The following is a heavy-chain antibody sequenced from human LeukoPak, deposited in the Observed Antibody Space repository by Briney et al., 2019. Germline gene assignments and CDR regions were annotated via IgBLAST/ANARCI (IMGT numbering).Heavy chain of an antibody. V-gene: IGHV4-59*01. CDR1: GGSITGYF. CDR3: ARADTQLVDY. CDR2: SYYSGST. D-gene: IGHD1-1*01. Sequence: SETLSLTCTVSGGSITGYFWNWIRQSPGKGLEWIGYSYYSGSTNYSPSLRSRVTISVDTSKTQFSLSLRSVTAAGTAVYYCARADTQLVDYWGQGTRVIVSS. J-gene: IGHJ4*02.